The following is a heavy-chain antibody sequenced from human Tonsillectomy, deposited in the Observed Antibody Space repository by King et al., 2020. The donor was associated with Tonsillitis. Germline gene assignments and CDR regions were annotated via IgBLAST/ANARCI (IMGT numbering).Heavy chain of an antibody. D-gene: IGHD6-13*01. CDR1: GFTFSSYA. CDR3: VGGLTAAGSAPGPYWYFDL. Sequence: VQLVESGGGLVQPGGSLRLSCSASGFTFSSYAMHWVRQAPGKGLEYVSAISSNGGSTYYADSVKGRFTISRDNSKNTLYLQMSSLRAEDTAVYYCVGGLTAAGSAPGPYWYFDLWGRGTLVTVSS. CDR2: ISSNGGST. J-gene: IGHJ2*01. V-gene: IGHV3-64D*06.